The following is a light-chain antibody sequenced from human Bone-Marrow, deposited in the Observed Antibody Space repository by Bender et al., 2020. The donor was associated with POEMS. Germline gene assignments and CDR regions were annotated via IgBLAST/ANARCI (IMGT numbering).Light chain of an antibody. Sequence: QSALTQPASVSGSPGQSITISCTGTGSDVGGYNLVSWYQHHPGKAPKFLIYEVTKRPSGVPDCFSGSKSGNTASLAITGLQAEDEGDYYCQSYDNSLGGWVFGGGTKLTVL. J-gene: IGLJ3*02. CDR1: GSDVGGYNL. CDR2: EVT. V-gene: IGLV2-14*02. CDR3: QSYDNSLGGWV.